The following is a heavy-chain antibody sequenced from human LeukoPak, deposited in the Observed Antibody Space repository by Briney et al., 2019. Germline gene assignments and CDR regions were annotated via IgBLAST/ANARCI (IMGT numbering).Heavy chain of an antibody. Sequence: GGSLRLSCAASGFTFSSYAMSWVRQAPGKGLEWVSGISGSGGSTYYADSVKGRFTISRDNSKNTLYLQMNSLRAEDTAVYYCAKDLVALWFGELLSGGSDYWGQGTLVTVSS. CDR3: AKDLVALWFGELLSGGSDY. J-gene: IGHJ4*02. CDR1: GFTFSSYA. D-gene: IGHD3-10*01. V-gene: IGHV3-23*01. CDR2: ISGSGGST.